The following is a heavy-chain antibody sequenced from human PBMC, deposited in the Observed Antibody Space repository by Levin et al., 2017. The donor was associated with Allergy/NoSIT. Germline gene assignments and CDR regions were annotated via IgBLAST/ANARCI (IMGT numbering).Heavy chain of an antibody. CDR3: ARDVYGSGSYYNCLDY. V-gene: IGHV1-18*01. CDR1: GYTFTSYG. Sequence: ASVKVSCKASGYTFTSYGISWVRQAPGQGLEWMGWISAYNGNTNYAQKLQGRVTMTTDTSTSTAYMELRSLRSDDTAVYYCARDVYGSGSYYNCLDYWGQGTLVTVSS. J-gene: IGHJ4*02. D-gene: IGHD3-10*01. CDR2: ISAYNGNT.